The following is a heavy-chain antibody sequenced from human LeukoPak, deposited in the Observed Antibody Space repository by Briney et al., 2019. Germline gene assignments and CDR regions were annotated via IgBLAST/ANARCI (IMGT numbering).Heavy chain of an antibody. CDR3: ARPGGNSARFDY. J-gene: IGHJ4*02. CDR2: IYYSGST. D-gene: IGHD4-23*01. V-gene: IGHV4-39*01. Sequence: SETLTLTCTVSGGSISSSSYYWCWIRQPPGKGLEWIGSIYYSGSTYYNPSLKSRVTISVDTSKNQFSLKLSSVTAADTAVYYCARPGGNSARFDYWGQGTLVTVSS. CDR1: GGSISSSSYY.